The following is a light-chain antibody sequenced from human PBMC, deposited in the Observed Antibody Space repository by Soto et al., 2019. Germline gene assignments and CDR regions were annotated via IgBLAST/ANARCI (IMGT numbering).Light chain of an antibody. CDR3: SSYTVSSTYD. J-gene: IGLJ1*01. Sequence: QSALTQPASVSGSPGQSIATSCTGTSSDVGAYNFVSWYQQHPGRAPKLIIYDVSNRLSGVSNRFSGSKSGNTASLTISGLQAEDEADYYCSSYTVSSTYDFGGGTKLTVL. CDR1: SSDVGAYNF. V-gene: IGLV2-14*03. CDR2: DVS.